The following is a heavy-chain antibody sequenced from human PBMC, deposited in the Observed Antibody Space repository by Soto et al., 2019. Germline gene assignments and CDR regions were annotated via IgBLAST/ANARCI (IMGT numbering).Heavy chain of an antibody. CDR1: GGSFSGYY. CDR3: ARGAGYSYGYRFFDY. D-gene: IGHD5-18*01. J-gene: IGHJ4*02. CDR2: INHSGST. V-gene: IGHV4-34*01. Sequence: PSETLSLTCAVYGGSFSGYYWSWIRQPPGKGLEWIGEINHSGSTNYNPSLKSRVTISVDTSKNQFSLKLSSVTAADTAVYYCARGAGYSYGYRFFDYWGQGTLVTVS.